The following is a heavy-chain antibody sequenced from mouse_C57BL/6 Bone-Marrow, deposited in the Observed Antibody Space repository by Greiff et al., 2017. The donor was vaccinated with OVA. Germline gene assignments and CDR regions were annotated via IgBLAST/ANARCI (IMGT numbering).Heavy chain of an antibody. Sequence: EVKLMESGGGLVKPGGSLKLSCAASGFTFSDYGMHWVRQAPGKGLEWVAYISSGSSTIYSADTVKGRFTLSRDNAKYTLFLQMTSLRSEDTAMYYWARAVIITSVVASYAMDYWGQGTSVTVSA. J-gene: IGHJ4*01. D-gene: IGHD1-1*01. V-gene: IGHV5-17*01. CDR3: ARAVIITSVVASYAMDY. CDR1: GFTFSDYG. CDR2: ISSGSSTI.